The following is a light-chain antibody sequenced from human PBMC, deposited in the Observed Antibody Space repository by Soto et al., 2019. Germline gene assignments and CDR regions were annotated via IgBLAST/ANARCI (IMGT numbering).Light chain of an antibody. Sequence: QSALTKPAPVSGSPGQSITISCTGTSSDVGGYNYVSWYQQHPGKAPKFMIYDVSNRPSGVSNRFSGSKSGNTASLTISGLQAEDEADYYCSSYTTSNTRQIVFGTGTKVTVL. J-gene: IGLJ1*01. CDR2: DVS. V-gene: IGLV2-14*01. CDR3: SSYTTSNTRQIV. CDR1: SSDVGGYNY.